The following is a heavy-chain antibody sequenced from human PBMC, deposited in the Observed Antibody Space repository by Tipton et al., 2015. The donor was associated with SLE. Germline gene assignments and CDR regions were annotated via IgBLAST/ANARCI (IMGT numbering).Heavy chain of an antibody. CDR2: ISSSGSTI. CDR3: ARAPGKNYFDY. Sequence: CLRLSCAASGFTFSSYEMNWVRQAPGKGLEWVSYISSSGSTIYYADSVKGRFTISRDNAKNSLYLQMNSLRAEDAAVYYCARAPGKNYFDYWGQGTLVTVSS. V-gene: IGHV3-48*03. J-gene: IGHJ4*02. CDR1: GFTFSSYE.